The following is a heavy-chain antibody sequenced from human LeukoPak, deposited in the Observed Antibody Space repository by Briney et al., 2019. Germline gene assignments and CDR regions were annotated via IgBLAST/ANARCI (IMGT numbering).Heavy chain of an antibody. J-gene: IGHJ4*02. Sequence: GRSLRLSCAPSRFTFSSYCMHWVRGVPEGGLVWVARINPGGSSITYTDPVKGRFTIYRENAKHALYVHIHSLSPEHTRVFYCARGSQGEDYWGQGTLVTV. CDR3: ARGSQGEDY. CDR1: RFTFSSYC. D-gene: IGHD6-13*01. V-gene: IGHV3-74*01. CDR2: INPGGSSI.